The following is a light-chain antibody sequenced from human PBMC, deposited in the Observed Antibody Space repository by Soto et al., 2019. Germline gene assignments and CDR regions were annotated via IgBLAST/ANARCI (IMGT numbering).Light chain of an antibody. Sequence: DVQRTQSPPTLSASLADRDIITRRASQSISSWLACYQQKPGKAPKLLIYDASGLESGVPSRFSGSASGTEFTLTISSLQPDDFATYYCQQYDNYPLTFGGGTKVDI. J-gene: IGKJ4*01. CDR2: DAS. CDR1: QSISSW. CDR3: QQYDNYPLT. V-gene: IGKV1-5*01.